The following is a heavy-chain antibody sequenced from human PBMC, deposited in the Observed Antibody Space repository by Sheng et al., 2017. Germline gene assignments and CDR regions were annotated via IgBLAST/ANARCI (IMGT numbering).Heavy chain of an antibody. D-gene: IGHD2-15*01. J-gene: IGHJ6*03. CDR3: ARGGTVKRWLQDYMDV. V-gene: IGHV1-69*02. CDR1: GGTFSSYT. Sequence: QVQLVQSGAEVKKPGSSVKVSCKASGGTFSSYTISWVRQAPGQGLEWMGRIIPILGIANYAQKFQGRVTITADKSTSTAYMELSSLRSEDTAVYYCARGGTVKRWLQDYMDVWGKGTTVTVSS. CDR2: IIPILGIA.